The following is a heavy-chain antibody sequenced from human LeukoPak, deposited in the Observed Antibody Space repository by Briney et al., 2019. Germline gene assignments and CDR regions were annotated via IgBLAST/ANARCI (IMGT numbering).Heavy chain of an antibody. J-gene: IGHJ5*02. CDR2: ILYTGST. CDR3: ARDSDYGAGWFDP. D-gene: IGHD4-17*01. Sequence: PSETLSLTCTVSGGSLSGYYWSWIRQPPGKGLEWIGYILYTGSTCYSPSLKSRVTISVDRSKNQFSLKLSSVTAADTAVYYCARDSDYGAGWFDPWGQGTLVTVSS. CDR1: GGSLSGYY. V-gene: IGHV4-59*12.